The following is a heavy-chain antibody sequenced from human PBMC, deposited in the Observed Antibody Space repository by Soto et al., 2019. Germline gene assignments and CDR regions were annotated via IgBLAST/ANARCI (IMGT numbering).Heavy chain of an antibody. CDR1: GYTFTSYY. CDR3: TCAGGYYYYYYGMDV. D-gene: IGHD6-13*01. Sequence: ASVKVSCKASGYTFTSYYMHWVRQAPGQGLEWMGIINPSGGSTSYAQKFQGIVTMTRDTSTSTVYMELSILISEDTAVYYCTCAGGYYYYYYGMDVWDQATTVTVSS. J-gene: IGHJ6*02. CDR2: INPSGGST. V-gene: IGHV1-46*01.